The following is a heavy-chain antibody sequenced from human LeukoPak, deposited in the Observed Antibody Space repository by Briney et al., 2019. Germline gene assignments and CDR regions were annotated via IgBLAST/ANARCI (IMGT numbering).Heavy chain of an antibody. CDR2: ISAYNGNT. V-gene: IGHV1-18*01. CDR3: ARASSSSWLSPSDY. CDR1: GYTFTSYG. J-gene: IGHJ4*02. Sequence: ASVKVSCKASGYTFTSYGISWVRQAPGQGLEWTGWISAYNGNTNYAQKLQGRVTMTTDTSTSTAYMELRSLRSDDTAVYYCARASSSSWLSPSDYWGQGTLVTVSS. D-gene: IGHD6-13*01.